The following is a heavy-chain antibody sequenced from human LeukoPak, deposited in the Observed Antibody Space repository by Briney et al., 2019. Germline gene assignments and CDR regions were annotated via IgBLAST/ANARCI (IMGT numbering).Heavy chain of an antibody. CDR2: INPISGGT. V-gene: IGHV1-2*06. CDR1: GYTFTGYY. Sequence: ASVKVSCKASGYTFTGYYMHWVGQAPGQGLEYMGRINPISGGTVYAQKFQGRVTMTRDTSITTAYMELTRLTSDDTAVYYCARYCSSTSCYSDYWGQGTLVTVSS. J-gene: IGHJ4*02. D-gene: IGHD2-2*01. CDR3: ARYCSSTSCYSDY.